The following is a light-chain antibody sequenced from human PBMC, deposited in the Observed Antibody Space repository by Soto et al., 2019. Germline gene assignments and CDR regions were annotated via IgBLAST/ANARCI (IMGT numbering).Light chain of an antibody. J-gene: IGKJ4*01. V-gene: IGKV3-20*01. CDR1: QTVRNNY. Sequence: LSRRERVKLSCSVSQTVRNNYLAWYQQKPGQAPRLLIYDASSRATGIPDRFSRGESGIHFTPAVSRLQPEHSAVHYCQRFSSSQHSLGGGTKVDI. CDR2: DAS. CDR3: QRFSSSQHS.